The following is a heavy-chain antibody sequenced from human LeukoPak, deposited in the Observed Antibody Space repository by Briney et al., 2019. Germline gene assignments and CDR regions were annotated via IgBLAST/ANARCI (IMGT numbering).Heavy chain of an antibody. CDR2: ISPSSSYI. D-gene: IGHD2-2*01. CDR1: GFSFSGYS. J-gene: IGHJ4*02. V-gene: IGHV3-21*01. CDR3: ARGRGCSSMSCYPDY. Sequence: GGSARLSCAASGFSFSGYSINWVRQAPGKGLEWVSSISPSSSYIYYADSVKGRFTISRDNAKNSLYLQMNSLRAEDTAVYYCARGRGCSSMSCYPDYWGQGTLVTVSS.